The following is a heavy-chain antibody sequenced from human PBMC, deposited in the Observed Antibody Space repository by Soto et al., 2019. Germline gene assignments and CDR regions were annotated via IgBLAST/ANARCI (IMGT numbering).Heavy chain of an antibody. Sequence: SETLSLTCTVSGGSISSSSYYWGWIRQHPGKGLEWIGSIYYSGNTYYNPSLKSRVTMSVDTSKNQFSLKLSSVTAADTAVYFCAILGGYCSTTGCYGYYAMDVWGQGTTVTVSS. CDR1: GGSISSSSYY. V-gene: IGHV4-39*01. CDR2: IYYSGNT. CDR3: AILGGYCSTTGCYGYYAMDV. J-gene: IGHJ6*02. D-gene: IGHD2-2*01.